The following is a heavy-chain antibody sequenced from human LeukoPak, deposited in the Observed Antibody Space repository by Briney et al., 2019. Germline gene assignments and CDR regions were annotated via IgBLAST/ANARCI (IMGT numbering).Heavy chain of an antibody. Sequence: GGSLRLSCAASGFTVSSSYMTWVRQAPGKGLQWVSVIYSGGSTYSTDSVKGRFTISRDNSKNPLYLQMNDLRAEDTAVYYCATARGVFDIWGQGTMVTVSS. D-gene: IGHD2-15*01. CDR2: IYSGGST. J-gene: IGHJ3*02. CDR1: GFTVSSSY. V-gene: IGHV3-66*01. CDR3: ATARGVFDI.